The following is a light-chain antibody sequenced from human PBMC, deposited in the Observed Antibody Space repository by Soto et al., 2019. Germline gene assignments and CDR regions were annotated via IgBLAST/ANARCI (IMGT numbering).Light chain of an antibody. CDR3: QQYNNWPLT. V-gene: IGKV3-15*01. CDR1: QSVSIN. J-gene: IGKJ4*01. CDR2: GAS. Sequence: EIMMTQSPATLSVSPGERATLSCRASQSVSINLAWYQQRPGQAPRLLIYGASTRATGIPARFSGSGSGTELTLTISSLQSEDFAVYYCQQYNNWPLTFGGGTKVEIK.